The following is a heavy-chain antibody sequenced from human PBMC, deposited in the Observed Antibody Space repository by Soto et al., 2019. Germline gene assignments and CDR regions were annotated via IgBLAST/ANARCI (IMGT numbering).Heavy chain of an antibody. CDR1: GYTFTSYG. D-gene: IGHD5-12*01. Sequence: QVQLVQSGAEVKKPGASVKVSCKASGYTFTSYGISWVRQAPGQGLEWMGWISAYNGNTNYAQKLQDRVTMTTDTSTSTAYMELRSLRSDDTAVYYCARDYSGYDWDYYYYGMDVWGQGTTVTVSS. CDR2: ISAYNGNT. CDR3: ARDYSGYDWDYYYYGMDV. V-gene: IGHV1-18*04. J-gene: IGHJ6*02.